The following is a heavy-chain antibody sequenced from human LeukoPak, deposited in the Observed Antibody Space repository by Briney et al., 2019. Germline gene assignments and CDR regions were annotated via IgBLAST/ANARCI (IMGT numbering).Heavy chain of an antibody. Sequence: PGGSLRLSCAASGFTFDDYAMHWVRQAPGKGLEWVSGISWNSGSIGYADSVKGRFTISRDNSKNTLYLQMNSLRAEDTAVYYCARDSWFGELSGYYCYYGMDVWGQGTTVTVSS. J-gene: IGHJ6*02. CDR3: ARDSWFGELSGYYCYYGMDV. CDR1: GFTFDDYA. CDR2: ISWNSGSI. D-gene: IGHD3-10*01. V-gene: IGHV3-9*01.